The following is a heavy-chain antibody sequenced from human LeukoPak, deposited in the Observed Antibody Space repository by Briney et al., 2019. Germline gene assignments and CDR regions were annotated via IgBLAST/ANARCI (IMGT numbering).Heavy chain of an antibody. J-gene: IGHJ6*02. D-gene: IGHD6-19*01. Sequence: GGSLRPSCAASGFTFSSYWMHWVRQAPGKGLEWVSSVSSGGTTYYADSVKGRFTISRDNSKNSLDLQMNRLRAEDTAVYYCARDIISSGWGTFSGMDVWGQGTTVTVSS. CDR3: ARDIISSGWGTFSGMDV. CDR2: VSSGGTT. V-gene: IGHV3-66*01. CDR1: GFTFSSYW.